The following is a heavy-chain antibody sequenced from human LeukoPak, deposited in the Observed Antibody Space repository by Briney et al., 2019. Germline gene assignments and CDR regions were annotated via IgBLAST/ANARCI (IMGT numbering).Heavy chain of an antibody. D-gene: IGHD3-16*01. J-gene: IGHJ4*02. CDR2: ISGSGGST. CDR1: GFTFSSYA. CDR3: AKDHFSSYDYVWGSPIDY. Sequence: GGSLRLSCAASGFTFSSYAMSWVRRAPGKGLEWVSAISGSGGSTYYADSVKGRFTISRDNSKNTLYLQMNSLRAEDTAVYYCAKDHFSSYDYVWGSPIDYWGQGTLVTVSS. V-gene: IGHV3-23*01.